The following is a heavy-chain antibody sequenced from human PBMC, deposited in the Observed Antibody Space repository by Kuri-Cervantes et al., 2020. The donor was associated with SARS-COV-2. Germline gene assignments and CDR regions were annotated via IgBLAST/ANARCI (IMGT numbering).Heavy chain of an antibody. CDR3: ARTLIDDYDY. Sequence: GESLKISCAASGFTVSSNYMSWVRQAPGKGLEWVSVIYSGGSTYYADSVKGRFTISRHNSKNTLYLQMNSLRAEDTAVYYCARTLIDDYDYWGQGTLVTVSS. CDR1: GFTVSSNY. V-gene: IGHV3-53*04. J-gene: IGHJ4*02. D-gene: IGHD5-12*01. CDR2: IYSGGST.